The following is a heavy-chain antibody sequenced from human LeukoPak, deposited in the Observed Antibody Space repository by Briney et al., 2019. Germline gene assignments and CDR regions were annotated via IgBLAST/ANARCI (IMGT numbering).Heavy chain of an antibody. J-gene: IGHJ4*02. CDR2: MNPNSGNT. CDR1: GYTFSSYDSSYD. CDR3: ARALRIVVVPAAMKGYYFDY. Sequence: ASVKVSCKASGYTFSSYDSSYDINWVRQATGQGLEWMGWMNPNSGNTGYAQKFQGRVTMTRNTSISTAYMELSSLRSEDTAVYYCARALRIVVVPAAMKGYYFDYWGQGTLVTVSS. V-gene: IGHV1-8*01. D-gene: IGHD2-2*01.